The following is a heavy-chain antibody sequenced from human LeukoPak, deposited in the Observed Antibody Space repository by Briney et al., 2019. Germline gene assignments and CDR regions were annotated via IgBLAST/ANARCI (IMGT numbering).Heavy chain of an antibody. D-gene: IGHD3-16*01. CDR1: GYTFTGYY. V-gene: IGHV1-2*04. Sequence: ASVKVSCKASGYTFTGYYMHWVRQAPGQGLEWMGWINPNSGGTNYAQKFQGWVTMTRDTSISTAYMELSRLRSDDTAVYCCARESVGGGFDYWGQGTLVTVSS. CDR2: INPNSGGT. CDR3: ARESVGGGFDY. J-gene: IGHJ4*02.